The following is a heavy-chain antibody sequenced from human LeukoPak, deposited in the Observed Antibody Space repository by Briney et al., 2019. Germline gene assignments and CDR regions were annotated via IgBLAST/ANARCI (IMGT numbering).Heavy chain of an antibody. J-gene: IGHJ4*02. CDR1: GFTFSSYG. D-gene: IGHD6-13*01. CDR2: ISGRGGST. Sequence: GGSLRLSCAASGFTFSSYGMSWVRQAPGKGLEWVSAISGRGGSTYSADSVKGRFTISGDNSKNTLYLQMNSLRAEDSAVYYCAKSQTIIAAAGFDYWGQGTLVTVSS. V-gene: IGHV3-23*01. CDR3: AKSQTIIAAAGFDY.